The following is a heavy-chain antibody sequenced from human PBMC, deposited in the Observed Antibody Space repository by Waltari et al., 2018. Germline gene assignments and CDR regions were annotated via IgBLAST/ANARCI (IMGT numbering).Heavy chain of an antibody. Sequence: QVQLVESGGGVVQPGRSLRLSCAASGFTFSSYAMHWVRQAPGQGLEWVAVISYDGSNKYYPDSVKGRFTIARDNSKNTLYLQMNSLRAEDTAVYYCAREGHYYDSSGYYYPLDYWGQGTLVTVSS. D-gene: IGHD3-22*01. V-gene: IGHV3-30-3*01. CDR1: GFTFSSYA. J-gene: IGHJ4*02. CDR3: AREGHYYDSSGYYYPLDY. CDR2: ISYDGSNK.